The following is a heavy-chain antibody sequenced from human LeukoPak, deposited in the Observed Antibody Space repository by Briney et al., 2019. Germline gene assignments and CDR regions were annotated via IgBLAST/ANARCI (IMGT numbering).Heavy chain of an antibody. CDR2: IIPVLGLA. Sequence: SVKVSCKASGGTFSSYAISWVRQAPGQGLEWMGRIIPVLGLANYGQKFQGRVTITADKSTSTAYMELSSLRSEDTAVYYCSRVGGDDVPFDYWGQGTLVTVSS. D-gene: IGHD4-17*01. J-gene: IGHJ4*02. CDR3: SRVGGDDVPFDY. CDR1: GGTFSSYA. V-gene: IGHV1-69*04.